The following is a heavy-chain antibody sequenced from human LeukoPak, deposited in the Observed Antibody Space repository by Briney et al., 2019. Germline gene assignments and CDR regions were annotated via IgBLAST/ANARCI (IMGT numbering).Heavy chain of an antibody. CDR3: ARDHHDKITMVRGVTNWFDP. J-gene: IGHJ5*02. CDR1: GYTFTSYG. CDR2: ISAYNGNT. D-gene: IGHD3-10*01. V-gene: IGHV1-18*01. Sequence: GASVKVSCKASGYTFTSYGISWVRQAPGQGLEWMGWISAYNGNTNYAQKLQGRVTMTTDTSTSTAYMELRSLRPDDTAVYYCARDHHDKITMVRGVTNWFDPWGQGTLVTVSS.